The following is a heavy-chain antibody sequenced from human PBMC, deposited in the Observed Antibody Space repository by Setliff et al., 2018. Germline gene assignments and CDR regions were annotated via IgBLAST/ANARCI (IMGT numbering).Heavy chain of an antibody. V-gene: IGHV4-61*09. CDR2: IYASWST. D-gene: IGHD5-18*01. CDR3: ARLPPLHTPMALTFDY. J-gene: IGHJ4*02. Sequence: SETLSLTCTVSGDSINSRTNYWSWIRQPAGKGPEWIGHIYASWSTNYNPSLKSRVTISVDTSKNQFSLELRSVTAADTAVYYCARLPPLHTPMALTFDYWGQGILVTVSS. CDR1: GDSINSRTNY.